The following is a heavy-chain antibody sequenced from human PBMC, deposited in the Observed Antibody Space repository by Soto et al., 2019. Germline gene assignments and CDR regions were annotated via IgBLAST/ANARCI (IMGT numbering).Heavy chain of an antibody. D-gene: IGHD2-2*01. V-gene: IGHV1-2*02. CDR3: ARVPARNKYYFDY. Sequence: ASVKVSCKASGYTFTGYYMHWVRQAPGQGLEWMGWINPNSGGTNYAQKFQGRVTMTRDTSISTAYMELSRLRSDDTAVYYCARVPARNKYYFDYWGQGTLVTVSS. CDR2: INPNSGGT. CDR1: GYTFTGYY. J-gene: IGHJ4*02.